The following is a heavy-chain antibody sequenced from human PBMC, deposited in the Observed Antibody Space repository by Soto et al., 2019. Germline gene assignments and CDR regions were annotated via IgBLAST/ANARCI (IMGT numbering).Heavy chain of an antibody. CDR1: GFTFSDYY. J-gene: IGHJ3*02. Sequence: GGSLRLSCVASGFTFSDYYMTWIRQAPGKGLEWVSYISSSGTGIYYADSMRGRFTISRDNAKNSLYLQMSSLRAEDTAVYHCARAYSDAFDIWGQGTVVTVSS. D-gene: IGHD2-15*01. CDR2: ISSSGTGI. V-gene: IGHV3-11*01. CDR3: ARAYSDAFDI.